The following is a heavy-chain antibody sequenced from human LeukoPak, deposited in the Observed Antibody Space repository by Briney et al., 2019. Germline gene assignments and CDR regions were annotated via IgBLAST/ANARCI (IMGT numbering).Heavy chain of an antibody. V-gene: IGHV3-7*01. Sequence: SGGSLRLSCTASGFTFSSYWMSWVRQAPGKGLEWVANIKQDGSEKYYVDSVKGRFTISRDNAKNSLYLQMNSLRAEDTAVYYCAREAGINAFDIWGQGTMVTVSS. CDR1: GFTFSSYW. CDR2: IKQDGSEK. J-gene: IGHJ3*02. D-gene: IGHD3-10*01. CDR3: AREAGINAFDI.